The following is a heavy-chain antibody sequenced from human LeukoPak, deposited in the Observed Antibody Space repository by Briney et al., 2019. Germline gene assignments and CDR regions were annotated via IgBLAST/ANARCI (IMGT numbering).Heavy chain of an antibody. V-gene: IGHV3-30-3*01. CDR2: ISYDGSNK. J-gene: IGHJ4*02. CDR3: ARASPDRDFDY. CDR1: GFTFSSYA. Sequence: PGRSLRLSCAASGFTFSSYAMHWVRQAPGKGLEWVAVISYDGSNKYYADSVKGRFTISRDNSKNTLYLQMNSLRAEDTAVYYCARASPDRDFDYWGQGTLVTVSS. D-gene: IGHD1-14*01.